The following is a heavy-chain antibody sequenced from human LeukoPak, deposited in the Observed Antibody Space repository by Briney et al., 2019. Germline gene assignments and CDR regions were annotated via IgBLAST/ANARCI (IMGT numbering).Heavy chain of an antibody. Sequence: RPSETLSLTCAVYGGSFSGYYWGWIRQPPGKGLEWIGSIYHSGSTYYNPSLKSRVTISVDTSKNQFSLKLSSVTAADTAVYYCASIGGMLMTADVGWFDPWGQGTLVTVSS. CDR3: ASIGGMLMTADVGWFDP. V-gene: IGHV4-38-2*01. CDR1: GGSFSGYY. CDR2: IYHSGST. J-gene: IGHJ5*02. D-gene: IGHD3-10*02.